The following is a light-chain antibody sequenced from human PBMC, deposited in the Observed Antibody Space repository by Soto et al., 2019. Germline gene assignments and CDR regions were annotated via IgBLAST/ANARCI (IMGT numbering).Light chain of an antibody. CDR1: QSVSSSY. V-gene: IGKV3-20*01. Sequence: EIVLTQSPGTLSLSPGERATLSCRASQSVSSSYLAWYQQKPGQAPRLLIYGASSRATGIPDRFSGSGSGTDFTLTISRLEPEDFAVSYCPQYGSSQLTFGGGTKVEIK. CDR3: PQYGSSQLT. J-gene: IGKJ4*01. CDR2: GAS.